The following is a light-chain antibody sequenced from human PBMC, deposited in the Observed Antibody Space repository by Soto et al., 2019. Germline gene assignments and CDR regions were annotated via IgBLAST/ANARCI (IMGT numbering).Light chain of an antibody. CDR1: SSNIGAGYD. J-gene: IGLJ1*01. CDR2: GNS. V-gene: IGLV1-40*01. CDR3: QSYDSSLSGSCV. Sequence: QSVLTQPPSVSGAPGQRVTISCTGSSSNIGAGYDVHWYQQLPGTAPKLLIYGNSNRPSGVPDRFSGSKSGTSASLAITGLQAEDEADYSCQSYDSSLSGSCVFGTGTKVTVL.